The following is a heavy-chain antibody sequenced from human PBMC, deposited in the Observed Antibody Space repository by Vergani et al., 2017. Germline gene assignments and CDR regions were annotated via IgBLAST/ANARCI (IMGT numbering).Heavy chain of an antibody. D-gene: IGHD3-22*01. V-gene: IGHV3-23*01. Sequence: EVQLLESGGGLVQPGGSLRLSCAASGFTFSSYAMSWVRQAPGKGLEWVSTISGSGGSTYYADSVKGRFTISRDNSKNTLYLQMNSLRAEDTAVYYCAKVVGYYDSSGYLDWGQGTLVTVSS. CDR2: ISGSGGST. CDR3: AKVVGYYDSSGYLD. J-gene: IGHJ4*02. CDR1: GFTFSSYA.